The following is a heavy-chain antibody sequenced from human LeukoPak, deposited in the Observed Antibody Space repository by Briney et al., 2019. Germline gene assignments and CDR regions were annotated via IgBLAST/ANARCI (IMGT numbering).Heavy chain of an antibody. D-gene: IGHD1-26*01. CDR3: ARVIIVGATGI. CDR2: ISSGGSTV. Sequence: TGGSLRLSCAASGFTFSSYEMNWVRQATGKGLECVSYISSGGSTVHYADSVKGRFTISRDNAKNSLYLQMNSLRAEDTAVYYCARVIIVGATGIWGQGTMVTVSS. V-gene: IGHV3-48*03. J-gene: IGHJ3*02. CDR1: GFTFSSYE.